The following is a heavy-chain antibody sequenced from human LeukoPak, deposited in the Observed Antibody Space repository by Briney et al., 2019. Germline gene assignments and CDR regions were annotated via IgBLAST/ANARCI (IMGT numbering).Heavy chain of an antibody. CDR1: VFPFCRYT. J-gene: IGHJ1*01. Sequence: GGALRLSCAPSVFPFCRYTTNCVPHAPGKGLECVSSIISGISYIYYADSVKGRFTISRDNAKNSLYLQVNSLRAEDTAVYYCARETRHCSSTSCSSLEYFQHWGQGTLVTVSS. D-gene: IGHD2-2*01. V-gene: IGHV3-21*01. CDR3: ARETRHCSSTSCSSLEYFQH. CDR2: IISGISYI.